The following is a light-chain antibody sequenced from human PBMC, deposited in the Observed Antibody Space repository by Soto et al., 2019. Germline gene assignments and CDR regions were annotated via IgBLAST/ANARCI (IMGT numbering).Light chain of an antibody. J-gene: IGLJ2*01. CDR2: NIR. CDR3: SAYVDSGAVI. Sequence: QSALTQPASVSGSPGQSITISCTGTSGDIGTYKYVSWYQQYPGEAPKLIIYNIRGRPSGVSSRFSGSQSGNTASLAISGLRAEDEADYFCSAYVDSGAVIFGRGTKVTVL. CDR1: SGDIGTYKY. V-gene: IGLV2-14*01.